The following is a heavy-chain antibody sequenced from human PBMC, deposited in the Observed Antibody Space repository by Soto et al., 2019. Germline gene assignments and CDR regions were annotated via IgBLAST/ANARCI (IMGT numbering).Heavy chain of an antibody. Sequence: PSETLSLTSAVYGGSFSGYSWTWIRQPPGTGLEWIGEINHSGSTNYNPSLKSRVTISVDTSKNQFSLKLTSVTAAYTAVYCCARDKITGFFDYWGQGTLVTVSS. CDR2: INHSGST. D-gene: IGHD2-8*02. V-gene: IGHV4-34*01. CDR1: GGSFSGYS. CDR3: ARDKITGFFDY. J-gene: IGHJ4*02.